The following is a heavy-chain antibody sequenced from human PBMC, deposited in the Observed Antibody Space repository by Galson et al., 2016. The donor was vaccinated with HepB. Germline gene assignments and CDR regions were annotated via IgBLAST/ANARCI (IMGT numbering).Heavy chain of an antibody. D-gene: IGHD6-13*01. CDR2: ISSYSSTT. J-gene: IGHJ1*01. Sequence: SLRLSCAASGFTFSLYSMNWVRQAPGKGLEWVSYISSYSSTTHYADSVKGRFTISRDNSKNTLYLQMNSLGAEDTAIYYCAVRYSSIWYFQHWGRGTLVSVSS. V-gene: IGHV3-48*01. CDR3: AVRYSSIWYFQH. CDR1: GFTFSLYS.